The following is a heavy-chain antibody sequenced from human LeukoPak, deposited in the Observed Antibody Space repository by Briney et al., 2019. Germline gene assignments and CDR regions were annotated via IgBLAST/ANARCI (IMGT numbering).Heavy chain of an antibody. CDR1: GGSFSSSNYF. CDR2: NYYSGSC. J-gene: IGHJ4*02. D-gene: IGHD2-2*01. CDR3: ARHGNVVVVPAAKGFDY. Sequence: PSETLSLTCTVSGGSFSSSNYFWVWIRQPPGKRLEWIGSNYYSGSCYHNPSLKSRVTISVDTLKNHFSLKLRSVMAADTAVYYCARHGNVVVVPAAKGFDYWGQGTQVTVSS. V-gene: IGHV4-39*01.